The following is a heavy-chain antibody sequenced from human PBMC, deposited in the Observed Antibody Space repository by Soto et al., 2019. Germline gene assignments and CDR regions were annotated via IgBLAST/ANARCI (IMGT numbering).Heavy chain of an antibody. CDR3: AKLIFGIAAAGDFDY. CDR2: ISYDGSNK. J-gene: IGHJ4*02. Sequence: GGSLRLSCAASGFTFSSYGMHWVRQAPGKGLEWVAVISYDGSNKYYADSVKGRFTISRDNSKNTLYLQMNSLRAEDTAVYYCAKLIFGIAAAGDFDYWGQGTLVTVSS. V-gene: IGHV3-30*18. D-gene: IGHD6-13*01. CDR1: GFTFSSYG.